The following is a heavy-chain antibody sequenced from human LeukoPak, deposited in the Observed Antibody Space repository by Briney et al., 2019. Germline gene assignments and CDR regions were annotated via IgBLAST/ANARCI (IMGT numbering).Heavy chain of an antibody. CDR2: SVPIFGTA. V-gene: IGHV1-69*05. CDR1: GGSFRDYT. J-gene: IGHJ4*02. CDR3: ARGAGYLHVRAVYFDF. Sequence: SVKVSCKTSGGSFRDYTISWVRQAPGQGLEWMGRSVPIFGTANYAHKFQGRVTLSTDESSSTAYMELSSLRSEDTAIYYCARGAGYLHVRAVYFDFWGQGTLITVSS. D-gene: IGHD2-8*02.